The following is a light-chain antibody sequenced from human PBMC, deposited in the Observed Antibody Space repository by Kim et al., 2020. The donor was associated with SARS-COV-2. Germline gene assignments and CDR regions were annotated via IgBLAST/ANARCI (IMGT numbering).Light chain of an antibody. J-gene: IGLJ2*01. Sequence: APEQTAIITCSEDKLWDKYACWYQQKPGQSPVLVIYQDSKRPSGIPERFSGSDSGNTATLTISGTQAMDEADYYCQAWDSGTVVFGGGTQLTVL. CDR1: KLWDKY. V-gene: IGLV3-1*01. CDR3: QAWDSGTVV. CDR2: QDS.